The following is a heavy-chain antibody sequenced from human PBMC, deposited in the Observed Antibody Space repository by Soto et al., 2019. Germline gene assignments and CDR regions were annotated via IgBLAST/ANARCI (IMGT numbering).Heavy chain of an antibody. J-gene: IGHJ4*02. CDR3: AAGTGTSDFDY. CDR1: GFTFTNAW. V-gene: IGHV3-15*01. D-gene: IGHD3-3*01. Sequence: GGSLRLSCEASGFTFTNAWMSWVRQAPGKGLEWVGRIISKADGGSTDYAAPVKGRFTISRDDSKNALLLQMNSLKTEDTAVYYCAAGTGTSDFDYWGQGTLVTVSS. CDR2: IISKADGGST.